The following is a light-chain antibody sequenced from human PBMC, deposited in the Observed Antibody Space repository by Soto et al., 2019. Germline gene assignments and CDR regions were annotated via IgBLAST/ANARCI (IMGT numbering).Light chain of an antibody. CDR1: SSDVGGYNF. Sequence: QSVLTQPPSASGSPGQSVTISCNGTSSDVGGYNFVSWYQQHPGKAPKLMIYEVTKRTTWVPDRFSGSKSGKTTSMTVSRLQAEDEADYYCSSYTGSNNVVFGGGTKLTVL. J-gene: IGLJ2*01. CDR2: EVT. CDR3: SSYTGSNNVV. V-gene: IGLV2-8*01.